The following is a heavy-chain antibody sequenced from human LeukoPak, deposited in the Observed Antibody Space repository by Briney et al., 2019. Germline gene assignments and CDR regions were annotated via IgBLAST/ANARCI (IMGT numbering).Heavy chain of an antibody. D-gene: IGHD2-2*01. J-gene: IGHJ3*02. CDR2: INHSGST. CDR1: GGSFSGYY. CDR3: ARRTTRFYPAAKDSAFDI. Sequence: SETLSPTCAVYGGSFSGYYWSWIRQPPGKGLEWIGEINHSGSTNYNPSLKSRVTISVDTSKNQFSLKLSSVTAADTAVYYCARRTTRFYPAAKDSAFDIWGQGTMVTVSS. V-gene: IGHV4-34*01.